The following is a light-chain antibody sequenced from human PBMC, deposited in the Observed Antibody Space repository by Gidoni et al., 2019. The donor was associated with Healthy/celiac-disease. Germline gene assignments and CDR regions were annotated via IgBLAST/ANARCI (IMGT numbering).Light chain of an antibody. CDR1: QSVSSY. V-gene: IGKV3-11*01. J-gene: IGKJ3*01. CDR3: QQRSNWRFT. Sequence: ELVLTQSPATLSLSPGERATLSCRASQSVSSYLAWYQQKPGQAPRLLIYDASNRATGIPARFSGSGSGTDFTLTISSLEHEYFAVYYCQQRSNWRFTFXPXTKVDIK. CDR2: DAS.